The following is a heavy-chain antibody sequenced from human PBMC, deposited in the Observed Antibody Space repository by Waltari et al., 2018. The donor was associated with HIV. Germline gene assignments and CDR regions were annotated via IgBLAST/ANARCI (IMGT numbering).Heavy chain of an antibody. CDR1: GYTFTSYD. J-gene: IGHJ6*02. CDR3: ARGRITMIVVVITEANGMDV. CDR2: MNPNSGNT. Sequence: VKVSCKASGYTFTSYDINWVRQATGQGLEWMGWMNPNSGNTGYAQKFQGRVTMTRNTSISTAYMELSSLRSEDTAVYYCARGRITMIVVVITEANGMDVWGQGTTVTVSS. V-gene: IGHV1-8*01. D-gene: IGHD3-22*01.